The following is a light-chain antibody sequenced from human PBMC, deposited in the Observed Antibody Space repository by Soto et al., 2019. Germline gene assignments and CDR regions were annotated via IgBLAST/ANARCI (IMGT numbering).Light chain of an antibody. CDR2: DVS. CDR3: SSYTTSSTPYNV. J-gene: IGLJ6*01. Sequence: QSALTQPASVSGSPGQSITISCTGTSSDVGGYNYVSWYQQHPGKGPKLMIYDVSTRPPGVSNRFSGSKSGNTASLTISGLQAEDEADYYCSSYTTSSTPYNVFGTGTQLTVL. CDR1: SSDVGGYNY. V-gene: IGLV2-14*01.